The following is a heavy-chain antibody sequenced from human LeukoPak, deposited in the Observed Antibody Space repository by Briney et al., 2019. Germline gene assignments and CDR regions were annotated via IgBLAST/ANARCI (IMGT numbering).Heavy chain of an antibody. V-gene: IGHV1-2*02. CDR1: GYTFTGYY. CDR2: INPYSGDT. Sequence: ASVKVSCKASGYTFTGYYMHWVRQAPGQGLEWMGWINPYSGDTNYAQKFQGRVTMTRDKSISTAYMELSRLRSDDTAVFYCARVGGYCTTTSCSYGMDVWGQGTTVTVSS. CDR3: ARVGGYCTTTSCSYGMDV. J-gene: IGHJ6*02. D-gene: IGHD2-2*01.